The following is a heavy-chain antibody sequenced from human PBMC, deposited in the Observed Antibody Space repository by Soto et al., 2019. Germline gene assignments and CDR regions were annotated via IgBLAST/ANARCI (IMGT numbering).Heavy chain of an antibody. D-gene: IGHD3-22*01. CDR3: ARDSPPHDYDPNLLAY. CDR2: ISISVDII. V-gene: IGHV3-48*02. J-gene: IGHJ4*02. CDR1: GFTFSTFR. Sequence: EQALRLSCTASGFTFSTFRMNLVRQAPGKGMEWVSHISISVDIIHYADSLKGRLTTSRDNAKNSLYLQMNSLRNEDTAVYYCARDSPPHDYDPNLLAYWGQRTLVTGSS.